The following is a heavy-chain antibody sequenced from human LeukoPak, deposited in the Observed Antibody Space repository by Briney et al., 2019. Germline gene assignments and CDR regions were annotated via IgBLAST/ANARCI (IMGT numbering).Heavy chain of an antibody. CDR1: GYTFTSYG. V-gene: IGHV1-69*13. Sequence: SVKVSCKASGYTFTSYGISWVRQAPGQGLEWMGGIIPIFGTANYTQKFQGRVTITADESTSTAYMELSSLRSEDTAVYYCAGGLVTAMAYNWFDPWGQGTLVTVSS. D-gene: IGHD5-18*01. J-gene: IGHJ5*02. CDR3: AGGLVTAMAYNWFDP. CDR2: IIPIFGTA.